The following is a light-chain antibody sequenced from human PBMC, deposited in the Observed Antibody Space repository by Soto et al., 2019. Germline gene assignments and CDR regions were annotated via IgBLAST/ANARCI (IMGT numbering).Light chain of an antibody. CDR3: QKYISASYS. J-gene: IGKJ2*01. Sequence: DIQMTQSPSSLSASVGDRVTITCRASQGISNYLAWYQQKPGKVPKLLIYAASTSQSGVPSRFSGSGSGTDFTATISSLQPEEVTTGYCQKYISASYSFGQGTKLEIK. V-gene: IGKV1-27*01. CDR1: QGISNY. CDR2: AAS.